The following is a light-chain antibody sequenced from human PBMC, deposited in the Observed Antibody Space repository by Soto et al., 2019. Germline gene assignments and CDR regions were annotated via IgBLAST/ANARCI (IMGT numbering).Light chain of an antibody. V-gene: IGLV2-18*02. CDR2: EVS. J-gene: IGLJ1*01. CDR1: SSDVGSYNR. Sequence: QSALTQPPSVSGSPGQSVTISCTGTSSDVGSYNRVSWYQQPPGTSPKLMIYEVSNRHSGVPDRFSGSRSGNTASLTISGRQAEDEADDYCSSYTSIITDVFGTGTKLTVL. CDR3: SSYTSIITDV.